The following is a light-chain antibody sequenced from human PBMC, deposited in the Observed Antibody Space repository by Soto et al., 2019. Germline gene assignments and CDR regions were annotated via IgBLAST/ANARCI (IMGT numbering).Light chain of an antibody. CDR2: DAS. J-gene: IGKJ3*01. Sequence: DIQMTQSPSSVSASVGDRVTITCRASQGISTSLAWYQQQPGKTPKLLIYDASSLQSGVPSRFSGSGSGTDFTLTISSLQPEYFATYYCQQANSFPSFGPGTRVDIK. CDR3: QQANSFPS. V-gene: IGKV1-12*02. CDR1: QGISTS.